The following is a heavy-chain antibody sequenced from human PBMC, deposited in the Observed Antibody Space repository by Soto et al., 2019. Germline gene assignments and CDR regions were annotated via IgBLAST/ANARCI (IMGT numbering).Heavy chain of an antibody. CDR2: IYSGGST. D-gene: IGHD5-18*01. Sequence: EVQLVESGGGLVQPGGSLRLSCAASGFTVSSYYMTWVRQAPGKGLEWVSVIYSGGSTYYADSVKGRFTISRDNSKKTLYLQMNTLRAEDTAVYYCARSDTDWGQGTLVTVSS. V-gene: IGHV3-66*01. J-gene: IGHJ4*02. CDR1: GFTVSSYY. CDR3: ARSDTD.